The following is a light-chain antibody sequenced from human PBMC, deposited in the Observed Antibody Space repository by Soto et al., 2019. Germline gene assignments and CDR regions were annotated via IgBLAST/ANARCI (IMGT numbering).Light chain of an antibody. CDR3: SSYTTSAPYV. J-gene: IGLJ1*01. CDR2: EVT. Sequence: QSLLTQPGSVSGSPGQSITISWTGTSSDVGAYNFVSWYQHHPGRAPKLIIYEVTIRPSGVSNRFSGSKSGNTASLTISGLQAEDEAHYYCSSYTTSAPYVFGSGTKVTV. V-gene: IGLV2-14*01. CDR1: SSDVGAYNF.